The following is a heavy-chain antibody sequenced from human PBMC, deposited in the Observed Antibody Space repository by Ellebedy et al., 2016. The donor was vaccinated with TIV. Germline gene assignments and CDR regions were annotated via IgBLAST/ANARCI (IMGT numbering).Heavy chain of an antibody. J-gene: IGHJ4*02. CDR2: IWNDASQK. D-gene: IGHD1-26*01. V-gene: IGHV3-33*01. CDR3: ARDSSGTYDY. Sequence: GESLKISXAASGFTFSSYLMHWVRQSPGKGLECLAVIWNDASQKYYADSVKGRFTISRDNSKNTLFLQMNSLRAEDTAVYYCARDSSGTYDYWGQGTLVTVSS. CDR1: GFTFSSYL.